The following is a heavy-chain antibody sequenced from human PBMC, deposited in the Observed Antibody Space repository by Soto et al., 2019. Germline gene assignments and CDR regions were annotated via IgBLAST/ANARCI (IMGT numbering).Heavy chain of an antibody. V-gene: IGHV1-2*02. CDR2: INPISGDT. J-gene: IGHJ6*02. CDR1: AYTFPGHY. Sequence: SVKVSCKASAYTFPGHYIHWVRQAPGQGLEWMGWINPISGDTEYAQKFQGRVTMTRDTSISTAYMDLRSLISDDTAVYYCARVRRSPYAMDVWGQGTTVTASS. D-gene: IGHD2-2*01. CDR3: ARVRRSPYAMDV.